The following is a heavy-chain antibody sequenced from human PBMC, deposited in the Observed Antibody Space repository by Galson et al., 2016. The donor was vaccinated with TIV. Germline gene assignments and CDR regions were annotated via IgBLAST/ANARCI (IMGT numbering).Heavy chain of an antibody. Sequence: SVKVSCKASGYTFSGNNLHWVRQAPGQGLEWMGRIIPNSGGTNYAQKFQGRITMTRDTSINTTYMELRRLRSDDTAIYYCAKDLEDWGQGTLVSVSS. J-gene: IGHJ4*02. CDR3: AKDLED. V-gene: IGHV1-2*06. CDR1: GYTFSGNN. CDR2: IIPNSGGT.